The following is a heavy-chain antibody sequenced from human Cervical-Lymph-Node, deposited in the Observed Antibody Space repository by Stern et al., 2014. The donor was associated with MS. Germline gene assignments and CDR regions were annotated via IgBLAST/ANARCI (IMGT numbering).Heavy chain of an antibody. CDR3: ARGLLGSENAFDI. V-gene: IGHV1-18*01. CDR2: ISAYNGNT. J-gene: IGHJ3*02. CDR1: AYTFTSYG. D-gene: IGHD2-15*01. Sequence: VQLVESVAEVKKPGASVKDSFKASAYTFTSYGISWVRQAPGQVLEWMGWISAYNGNTNYAQKLQGRVTMTTDTSTSTAYMELRSLRSDDTAVYYCARGLLGSENAFDIWGQGTMVTVSS.